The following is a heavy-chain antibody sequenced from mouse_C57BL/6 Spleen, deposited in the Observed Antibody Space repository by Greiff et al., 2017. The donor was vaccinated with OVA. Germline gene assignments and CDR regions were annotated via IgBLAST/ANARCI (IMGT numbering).Heavy chain of an antibody. CDR2: IHPNSGST. J-gene: IGHJ4*01. CDR3: ASVTTVVATDSYAMDY. V-gene: IGHV1-64*01. D-gene: IGHD1-1*01. Sequence: QVQLQQSGAELVKPGASVKLSCKASGYTFTSYWMHWVKQRPGQGLEWIGMIHPNSGSTNYNEKFKSKATLTVDKSSSTAYMRLSSLTSEDSAVYYCASVTTVVATDSYAMDYWGQGTSVTVSS. CDR1: GYTFTSYW.